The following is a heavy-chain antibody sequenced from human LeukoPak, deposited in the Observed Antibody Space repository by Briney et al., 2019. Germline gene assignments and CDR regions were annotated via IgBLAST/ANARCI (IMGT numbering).Heavy chain of an antibody. Sequence: ASVKVSCKASGYTFTSYDINWVRQATGQGLEWMGWMNPNSGKTGYAQKFQGRVSISRNTSVSTAYMELSSLRSEDTAVYYCAREGYYDSSGYYNDAFDIWGQGTMGTVSS. J-gene: IGHJ3*02. V-gene: IGHV1-8*03. CDR1: GYTFTSYD. CDR2: MNPNSGKT. D-gene: IGHD3-22*01. CDR3: AREGYYDSSGYYNDAFDI.